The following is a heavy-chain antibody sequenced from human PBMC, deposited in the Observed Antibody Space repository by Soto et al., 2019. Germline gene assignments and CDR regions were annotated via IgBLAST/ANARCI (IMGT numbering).Heavy chain of an antibody. J-gene: IGHJ4*02. V-gene: IGHV3-21*06. CDR1: RFNFNRYT. D-gene: IGHD3-10*01. CDR2: ISRFSDRT. Sequence: GGSLRLSCSASRFNFNRYTMNWVRQALGKGLECGSSISRFSDRTYYADSVKGRFAIFRANAENTVYLQVNSLRAEDTAVYYCARVGACFGEFEYLDYWGQETPVSV. CDR3: ARVGACFGEFEYLDY.